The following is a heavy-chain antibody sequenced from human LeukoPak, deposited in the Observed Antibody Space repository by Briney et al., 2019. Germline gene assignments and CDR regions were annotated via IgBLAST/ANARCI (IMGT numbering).Heavy chain of an antibody. V-gene: IGHV3-30*02. D-gene: IGHD2-2*01. J-gene: IGHJ6*03. Sequence: GGSLRLSCAASGFTFSSYAMSWVRQAPGKGLEWVAFIRYDGSNKYYADSVKGRFTISRDNSKNTLYLQMNSLRAEDTAVYYCAKDPVNCSSTSCSHYYYYYMDVWGKGTTVTVSS. CDR3: AKDPVNCSSTSCSHYYYYYMDV. CDR2: IRYDGSNK. CDR1: GFTFSSYA.